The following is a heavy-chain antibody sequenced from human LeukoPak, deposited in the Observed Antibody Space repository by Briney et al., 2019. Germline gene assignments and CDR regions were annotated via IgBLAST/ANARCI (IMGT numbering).Heavy chain of an antibody. D-gene: IGHD6-19*01. V-gene: IGHV3-74*01. CDR3: ARASASGWPYYYGMDV. Sequence: GGSLRLSCAASEVTISNYWMHWVRQAPGKGLVWVSRINSDGSSKDYVDSVKGRFTISRDNAKNTLYLQMNSLRAEDTALYYCARASASGWPYYYGMDVWGQGTTVTVFS. CDR2: INSDGSSK. CDR1: EVTISNYW. J-gene: IGHJ6*02.